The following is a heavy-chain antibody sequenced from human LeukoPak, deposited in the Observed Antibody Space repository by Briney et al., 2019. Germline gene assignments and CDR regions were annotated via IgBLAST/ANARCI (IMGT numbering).Heavy chain of an antibody. CDR2: IYYSGST. CDR1: GGSISSYY. D-gene: IGHD6-6*01. V-gene: IGHV4-59*01. CDR3: ARGRGGDIYSSSNYYYYYMDV. J-gene: IGHJ6*03. Sequence: SETLSLTCTVSGGSISSYYWSWIRQPPGKGLEWIGYIYYSGSTNYNPSLKSRVTISVDTSKNQFSLKLSSVTAADTAVYYCARGRGGDIYSSSNYYYYYMDVWGKGTTVTVSS.